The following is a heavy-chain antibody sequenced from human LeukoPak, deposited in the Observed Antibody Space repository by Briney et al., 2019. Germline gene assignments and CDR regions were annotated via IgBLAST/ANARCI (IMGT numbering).Heavy chain of an antibody. J-gene: IGHJ6*04. CDR2: ISSSSSYI. CDR1: GFTFSSYE. Sequence: SGGSLRLSCAASGFTFSSYEMNWVRQAPGKGLEWVSSISSSSSYIYYADSVKGRFTISRDNAKNSLYLQMNSLRAEDTAVYYCAELGITMIGGVWGKGTTVTISS. CDR3: AELGITMIGGV. V-gene: IGHV3-21*01. D-gene: IGHD3-10*02.